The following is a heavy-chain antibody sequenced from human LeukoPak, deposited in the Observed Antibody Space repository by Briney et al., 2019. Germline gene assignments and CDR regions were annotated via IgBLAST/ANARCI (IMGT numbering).Heavy chain of an antibody. CDR3: ARMRSGIPSLFDY. Sequence: SVKVSCKASGGTFSSYAISWVRQAPGQGLEWMGGIIPIFGTANYAQKFQGRVTITADESTSTAYMELSSLRSEDTAVYYRARMRSGIPSLFDYWGQGTLVTVSS. CDR1: GGTFSSYA. V-gene: IGHV1-69*13. CDR2: IIPIFGTA. D-gene: IGHD5-18*01. J-gene: IGHJ4*02.